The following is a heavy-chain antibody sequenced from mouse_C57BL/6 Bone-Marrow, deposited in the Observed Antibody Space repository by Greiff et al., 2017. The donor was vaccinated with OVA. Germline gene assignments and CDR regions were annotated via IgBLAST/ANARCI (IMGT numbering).Heavy chain of an antibody. D-gene: IGHD1-1*01. CDR1: GYTFTDYE. CDR3: TRGRFITTVVAIYFYATDY. Sequence: QVQLQQSGAELVRPGASVTLSCKASGYTFTDYEMHWVKQTPVHGLEWIGAIDPETGGTAYNQKFKGKAILTADKSSSTAYLELRRLTSEDSAVYYCTRGRFITTVVAIYFYATDYWGQGTSVTVSS. V-gene: IGHV1-15*01. CDR2: IDPETGGT. J-gene: IGHJ4*01.